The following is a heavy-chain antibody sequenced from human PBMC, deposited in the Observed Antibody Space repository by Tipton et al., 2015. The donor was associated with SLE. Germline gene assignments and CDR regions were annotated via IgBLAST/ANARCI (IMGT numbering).Heavy chain of an antibody. D-gene: IGHD6-13*01. CDR2: IYYSGST. CDR3: ARGYSSSWQQYYFDY. V-gene: IGHV4-31*03. CDR1: GFSISSGYY. Sequence: TLSLTCTVSGFSISSGYYWSWIRQHPGKGLEWIGYIYYSGSTYYNPSLKSRITISVDTSKNQFSLKVSSVTAADTAVYYCARGYSSSWQQYYFDYWGQGAPVTVSS. J-gene: IGHJ4*02.